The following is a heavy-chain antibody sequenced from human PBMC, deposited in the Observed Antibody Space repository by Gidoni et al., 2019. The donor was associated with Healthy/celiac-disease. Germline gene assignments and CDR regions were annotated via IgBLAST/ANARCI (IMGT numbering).Heavy chain of an antibody. CDR2: IYHSGST. D-gene: IGHD3-22*01. Sequence: QVQLQESGPGLVKPSGTLSLTCAVSGGSISSSNWWSWVRQPPGKGLEWIGEIYHSGSTNYNPSLKSRVTISVDKSKNQFSLKLSSVTAADTAVYYCARHIHTYYYDSSGYWPFDYWGQGTLVTVSS. V-gene: IGHV4-4*02. CDR1: GGSISSSNW. CDR3: ARHIHTYYYDSSGYWPFDY. J-gene: IGHJ4*02.